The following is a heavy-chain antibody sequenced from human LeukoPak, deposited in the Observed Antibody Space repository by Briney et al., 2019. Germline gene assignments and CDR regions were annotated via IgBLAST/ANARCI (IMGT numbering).Heavy chain of an antibody. CDR2: ISYDGSNK. J-gene: IGHJ4*02. CDR1: GFTFSSYA. D-gene: IGHD5-12*01. V-gene: IGHV3-30*04. Sequence: PGGSLRLSCAASGFTFSSYAMHWVRQAPGKGLEWVAVISYDGSNKYYADSVKGRFTISRDNSKNTLYLQMNSLRAGDTAVYYCAGARYSGYDWGYYFDYWGQGTLVTVSS. CDR3: AGARYSGYDWGYYFDY.